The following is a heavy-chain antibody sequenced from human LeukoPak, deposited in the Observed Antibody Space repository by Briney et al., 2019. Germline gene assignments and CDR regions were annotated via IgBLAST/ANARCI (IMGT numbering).Heavy chain of an antibody. J-gene: IGHJ4*02. CDR3: AKTFKDSSGYYCDY. D-gene: IGHD3-22*01. CDR2: ISGSGGST. Sequence: PGGSLRLSCAASGFTFSSYAMSWVRQAPGKGLEWVSAISGSGGSTYYADSVKGRFTISRDNSKNTLYLQMNSLRAEDTAVYYCAKTFKDSSGYYCDYWGRGTLVTVSS. CDR1: GFTFSSYA. V-gene: IGHV3-23*01.